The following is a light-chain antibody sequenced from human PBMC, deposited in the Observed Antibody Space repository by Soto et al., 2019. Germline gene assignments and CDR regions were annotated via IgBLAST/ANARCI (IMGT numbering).Light chain of an antibody. Sequence: DIQMTQSPSTLSASVGDRVTITCRASQSISSWLAWYQQKPGKAPNLLIYKASSLESGVPSRFSGSGSGTEFTLTISCLQPDDFATYYCQQYNSYLWTFGQGTKVEIK. CDR3: QQYNSYLWT. CDR2: KAS. CDR1: QSISSW. V-gene: IGKV1-5*03. J-gene: IGKJ1*01.